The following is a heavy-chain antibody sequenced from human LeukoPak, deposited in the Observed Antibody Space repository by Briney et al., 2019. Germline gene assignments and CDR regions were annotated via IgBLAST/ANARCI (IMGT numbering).Heavy chain of an antibody. CDR2: IGGRGGST. J-gene: IGHJ5*02. V-gene: IGHV3-23*01. Sequence: GGSLRLSCAASGFRFSDFTMTWVRQAPGKGPEWVSAIGGRGGSTYYADSLGGRLIISRDNSKDMVYLQMNSLKVEDTATYYCGKEGGAWGQGTKVTVSS. CDR1: GFRFSDFT. CDR3: GKEGGA. D-gene: IGHD3-16*01.